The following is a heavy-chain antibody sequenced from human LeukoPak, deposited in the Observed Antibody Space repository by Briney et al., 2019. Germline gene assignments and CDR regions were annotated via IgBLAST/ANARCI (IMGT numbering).Heavy chain of an antibody. D-gene: IGHD4-17*01. V-gene: IGHV3-49*03. CDR2: IRGKAYGGTT. CDR1: GFTFGDYA. CDR3: TRSRLRRWFDP. J-gene: IGHJ5*02. Sequence: PGGSLRLSCTASGFTFGDYAMSWFRQAPGKGLEWVGFIRGKAYGGTTEYAASVKGRFTISRDDSKSIAYLQMNSLKTEDTAVYYCTRSRLRRWFDPWGQGTLVTVSS.